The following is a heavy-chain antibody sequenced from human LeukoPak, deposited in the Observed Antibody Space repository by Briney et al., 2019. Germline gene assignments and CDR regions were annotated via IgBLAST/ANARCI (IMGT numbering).Heavy chain of an antibody. CDR3: AARGDGYKPIDY. CDR2: IYSGGST. Sequence: GGSLRLSCAASGFTFNNYAMTWVRQAPGKGLEWVSVIYSGGSTYYADSVKGRFTISRDNSKNTLYLQMNSLRAEDTAVYYCAARGDGYKPIDYWGQGTLVTVSS. CDR1: GFTFNNYA. D-gene: IGHD5-24*01. J-gene: IGHJ4*02. V-gene: IGHV3-66*01.